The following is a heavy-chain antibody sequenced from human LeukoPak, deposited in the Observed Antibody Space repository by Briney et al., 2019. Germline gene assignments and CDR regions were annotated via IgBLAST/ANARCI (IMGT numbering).Heavy chain of an antibody. CDR2: IYTTGST. J-gene: IGHJ2*01. CDR1: GGSISSCSYY. D-gene: IGHD4-17*01. Sequence: PSQTLSLTCTVSGGSISSCSYYWSWVRQPAGKGLEWIGRIYTTGSTNYNPSLKSPVTISLDTSKNHFSLKLSLVTAADTAVYYCARLIGDFHWYFDLWGRGTLVTVSS. V-gene: IGHV4-61*02. CDR3: ARLIGDFHWYFDL.